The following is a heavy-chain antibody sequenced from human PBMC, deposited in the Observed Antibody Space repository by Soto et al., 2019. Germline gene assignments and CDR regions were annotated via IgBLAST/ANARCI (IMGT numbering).Heavy chain of an antibody. CDR2: ISAYNGNT. CDR1: GYTFTSYG. J-gene: IGHJ3*02. Sequence: ASVKVSCKXSGYTFTSYGISWVRQAPGQGLEWMGWISAYNGNTNYAQKLQGRVTMTTDTSTSTAYMELRSLRSDDTAVYYCARDAPSGREGVVIIGDFDIWGKGTMVTVSS. D-gene: IGHD3-3*01. CDR3: ARDAPSGREGVVIIGDFDI. V-gene: IGHV1-18*04.